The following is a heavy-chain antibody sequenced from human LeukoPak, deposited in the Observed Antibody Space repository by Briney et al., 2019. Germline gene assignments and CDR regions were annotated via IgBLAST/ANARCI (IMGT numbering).Heavy chain of an antibody. J-gene: IGHJ6*03. Sequence: SETLSLTCTVSGGSISSYYWSWIRQPPGKGLEWIGYIYYSGSTNCNPSLKSRVTISVDTSKNQFSLKLSSVTAADTAVYYCARDRVGQQLVGRNYYYYYMDVWGKGTTVTISS. CDR3: ARDRVGQQLVGRNYYYYYMDV. CDR2: IYYSGST. D-gene: IGHD6-13*01. CDR1: GGSISSYY. V-gene: IGHV4-59*01.